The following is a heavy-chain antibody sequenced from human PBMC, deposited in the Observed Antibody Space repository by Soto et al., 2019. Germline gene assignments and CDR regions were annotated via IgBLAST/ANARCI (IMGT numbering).Heavy chain of an antibody. Sequence: LSLTCDVYGGSFSGYFWGWIRQSPEKGLEWIGEISHTGATNYNASFKSRVIISLDSSKNQFSLRLNSVTAADTGVYFCARETYHYDSDAYKKTLVFDSWGPGPLVTASS. D-gene: IGHD3-22*01. J-gene: IGHJ4*02. CDR2: ISHTGAT. V-gene: IGHV4-34*01. CDR3: ARETYHYDSDAYKKTLVFDS. CDR1: GGSFSGYF.